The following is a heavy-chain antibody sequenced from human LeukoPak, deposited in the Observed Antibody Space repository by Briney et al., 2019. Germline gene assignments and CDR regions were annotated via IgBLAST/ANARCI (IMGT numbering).Heavy chain of an antibody. CDR3: AELGITMIGGV. CDR2: ISSSGSTI. D-gene: IGHD3-10*02. Sequence: GGSLRLSCPASGFTFSSYEMNWVRQAPGKGLEWVSYISSSGSTIYYADSVKGRFTISRDNAKNSLYLQMNSLRAEDTAVYYCAELGITMIGGVWGKGTTVTISS. CDR1: GFTFSSYE. J-gene: IGHJ6*04. V-gene: IGHV3-48*03.